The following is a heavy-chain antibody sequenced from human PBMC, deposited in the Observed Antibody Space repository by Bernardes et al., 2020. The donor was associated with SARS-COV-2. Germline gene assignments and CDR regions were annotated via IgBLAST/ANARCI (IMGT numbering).Heavy chain of an antibody. CDR1: GFTFSTYW. V-gene: IGHV3-74*01. CDR3: AREERDYYYMDV. J-gene: IGHJ6*03. CDR2: INTDGSST. Sequence: SCAASGFTFSTYWLHWVRQAPGKGLVWVSRINTDGSSTTYADSVKGRFSISRDNAKNTLYLQINSLGAEDTAIYYCAREERDYYYMDVWGKGTTVTVSS.